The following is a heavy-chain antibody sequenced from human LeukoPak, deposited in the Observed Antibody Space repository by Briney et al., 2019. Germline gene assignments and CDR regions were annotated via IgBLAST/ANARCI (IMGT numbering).Heavy chain of an antibody. D-gene: IGHD1-1*01. CDR3: INNWDYFDY. V-gene: IGHV3-15*01. CDR1: GYTFTNAW. Sequence: GGSLRLSCRASGYTFTNAWMSWVRQAPGKGLEWVGRIKTEADGGTTDYAAPVKGRFTISRDDSKNTLFLQMNSLKTEDTAVYYCINNWDYFDYWGQGTLVTVSS. J-gene: IGHJ4*02. CDR2: IKTEADGGTT.